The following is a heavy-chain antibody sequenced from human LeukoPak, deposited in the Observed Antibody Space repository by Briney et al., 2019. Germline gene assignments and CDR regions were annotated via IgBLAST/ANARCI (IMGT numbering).Heavy chain of an antibody. CDR1: GGTFSSYA. J-gene: IGHJ4*02. CDR2: IIPIFGTA. Sequence: SVKVSCKASGGTFSSYAISWVRQAPGQGLEWMGGIIPIFGTANYAQKFQGRVTITTDESTSTAYMELSSLRSEDTAVYYCTSPYSSGWYAEHEPFDYWGQGTLVTVSS. CDR3: TSPYSSGWYAEHEPFDY. D-gene: IGHD6-19*01. V-gene: IGHV1-69*05.